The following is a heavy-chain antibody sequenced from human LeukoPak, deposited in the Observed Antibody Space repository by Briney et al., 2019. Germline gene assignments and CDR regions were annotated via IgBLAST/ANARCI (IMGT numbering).Heavy chain of an antibody. CDR2: VDPEDGET. CDR3: ATAAIDY. Sequence: ASVKVSCKVSGYTFTDYYMHWVQQAPGKGLEWIGLVDPEDGETIFAEKFQGRVTITADTSTDTAYMELSSLRSEDTAVYYCATAAIDYWGQGTLVTVSS. CDR1: GYTFTDYY. V-gene: IGHV1-69-2*01. J-gene: IGHJ4*02.